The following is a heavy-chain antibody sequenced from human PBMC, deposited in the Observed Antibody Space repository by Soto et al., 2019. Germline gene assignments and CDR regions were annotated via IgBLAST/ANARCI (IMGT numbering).Heavy chain of an antibody. D-gene: IGHD3-10*01. CDR2: INPSGGST. J-gene: IGHJ4*02. CDR3: ARLRGVRGVRVGLDY. CDR1: GYTFTSYY. Sequence: ASVKVSCKASGYTFTSYYMHWVRQAPGQGLEWMGIINPSGGSTSYAQKFQGRVTMTRDTSTSTVYMELSSLRSEDTAVYYCARLRGVRGVRVGLDYWGQGTLVTVSS. V-gene: IGHV1-46*01.